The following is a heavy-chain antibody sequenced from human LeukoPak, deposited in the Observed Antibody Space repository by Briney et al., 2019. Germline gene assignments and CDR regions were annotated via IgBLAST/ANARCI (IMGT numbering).Heavy chain of an antibody. CDR2: INPNSGGT. CDR3: ARGEYYDILTGYFYYYGMDV. Sequence: GASVKVSCKASGYTFTGYYMHWVRQAPGQGLEWMGWINPNSGGTNYAQKFQGRVTMTRDTSISTAYMELSRLRSDDTAVYYCARGEYYDILTGYFYYYGMDVWGQGTTVTVSS. V-gene: IGHV1-2*02. CDR1: GYTFTGYY. J-gene: IGHJ6*02. D-gene: IGHD3-9*01.